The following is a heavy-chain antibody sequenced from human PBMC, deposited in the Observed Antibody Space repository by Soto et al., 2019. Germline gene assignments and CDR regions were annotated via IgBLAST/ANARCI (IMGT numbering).Heavy chain of an antibody. CDR2: IYPSDSDT. J-gene: IGHJ4*02. D-gene: IGHD3-9*01. Sequence: LKISCKVSGYSFTKYWIGWVRQMPGKGLEWMGIIYPSDSDTRYSPSFQGQVTISADKSISTAYLQWSSLKASDTAMYYCARRGILTGYYLFDYWGQGTLVTVSS. CDR1: GYSFTKYW. V-gene: IGHV5-51*01. CDR3: ARRGILTGYYLFDY.